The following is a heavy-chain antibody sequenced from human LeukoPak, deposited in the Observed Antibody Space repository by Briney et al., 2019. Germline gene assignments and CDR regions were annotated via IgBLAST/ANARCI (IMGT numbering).Heavy chain of an antibody. CDR3: AREGYSSSWYLAGYFDY. D-gene: IGHD6-13*01. V-gene: IGHV4-59*01. J-gene: IGHJ4*02. Sequence: SETLSLTCTVSGGSISSYYWSWIRQPPGKGLEWIGYIYYSGSTNYNPSLKSRVTISVDTSKNQFSLKLSSVTAADTAVYYCAREGYSSSWYLAGYFDYWGQGTLVTVSS. CDR2: IYYSGST. CDR1: GGSISSYY.